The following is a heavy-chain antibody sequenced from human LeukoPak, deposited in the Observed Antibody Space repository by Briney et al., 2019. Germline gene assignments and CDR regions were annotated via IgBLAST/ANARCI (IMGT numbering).Heavy chain of an antibody. CDR3: ARVGLERHPGMDV. CDR1: GFTFSSYE. J-gene: IGHJ6*03. CDR2: ISSSGSTI. D-gene: IGHD1-1*01. Sequence: PGGSLRLSCAASGFTFSSYEMNWVRQAPGKGLEWVSYISSSGSTIYYADSVKGRFTISRDNAKNSLYLQMNSLRAEDTAVYYCARVGLERHPGMDVWGKGTTVTISS. V-gene: IGHV3-48*03.